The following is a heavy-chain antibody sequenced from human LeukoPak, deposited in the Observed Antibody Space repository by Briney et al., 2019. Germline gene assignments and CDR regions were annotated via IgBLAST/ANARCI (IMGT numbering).Heavy chain of an antibody. CDR3: AKARDDFWSGPMDV. CDR1: GFALSSNY. J-gene: IGHJ6*03. D-gene: IGHD3-3*01. CDR2: LYSDGDT. V-gene: IGHV3-53*05. Sequence: GGSLRLSCAASGFALSSNYVGWVRQAPGGGLHWVSLLYSDGDTYYADSVKGRFTISRDNSKNTLYLQMNSLRAEDTAVYYCAKARDDFWSGPMDVWGKGTTVTVSS.